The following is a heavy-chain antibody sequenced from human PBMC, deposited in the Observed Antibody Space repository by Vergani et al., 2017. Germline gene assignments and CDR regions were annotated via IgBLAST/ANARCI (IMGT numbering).Heavy chain of an antibody. CDR1: GFTFSNFA. CDR2: IVGSCVIT. Sequence: EVQLLESGGGLVQPGGSLRLSCAASGFTFSNFAMSWVRQAPGKGLEWVSTIVGSCVITYYADSVRGRFTISRDNSKNTLYLQMNSLNAADTAVYYCSASRSYGDGYDYMDVWGKGTTVTVSS. CDR3: SASRSYGDGYDYMDV. D-gene: IGHD5-24*01. J-gene: IGHJ6*03. V-gene: IGHV3-23*01.